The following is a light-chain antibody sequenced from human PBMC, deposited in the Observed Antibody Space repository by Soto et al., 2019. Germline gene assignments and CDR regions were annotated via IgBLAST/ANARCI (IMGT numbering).Light chain of an antibody. J-gene: IGKJ5*01. V-gene: IGKV3-20*01. CDR1: QSVSGT. CDR3: QQYGSSLIT. Sequence: EIVLTQSPGTLSLSPGERAPLSCRASQSVSGTAWYQQIRGQAPRLLIYGASTRATGIPDRFSGSGSGTDFTLTISRLEPEELSVYDCQQYGSSLITFGQGTRREIK. CDR2: GAS.